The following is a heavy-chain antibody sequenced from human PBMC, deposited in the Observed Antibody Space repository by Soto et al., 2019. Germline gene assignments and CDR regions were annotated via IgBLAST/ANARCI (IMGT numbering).Heavy chain of an antibody. Sequence: LKISCKGSGYNFAGYWIAWVRQMPGKGLELMGIIYPSDSDTRYRPSFQGQVTISADESISSAYLQWSSLRASDTAMYYCARGGVSTRTFDYWGQGTPVTVSS. J-gene: IGHJ4*02. CDR1: GYNFAGYW. D-gene: IGHD3-3*01. CDR2: IYPSDSDT. V-gene: IGHV5-51*01. CDR3: ARGGVSTRTFDY.